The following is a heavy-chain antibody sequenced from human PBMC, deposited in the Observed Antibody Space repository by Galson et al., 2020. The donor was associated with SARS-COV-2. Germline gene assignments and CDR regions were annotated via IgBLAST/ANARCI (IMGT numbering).Heavy chain of an antibody. J-gene: IGHJ4*02. CDR3: ARGRSGSYYLEY. CDR1: GGTFSSYA. D-gene: IGHD1-26*01. CDR2: IIPIFGTA. Sequence: SVKVSCKASGGTFSSYAISWVRQAPGQGLEWMGGIIPIFGTANYAQKFQGRVTITADKSTSTAYMELSSLRSEDTAVYYCARGRSGSYYLEYWGQGTLVTVSS. V-gene: IGHV1-69*06.